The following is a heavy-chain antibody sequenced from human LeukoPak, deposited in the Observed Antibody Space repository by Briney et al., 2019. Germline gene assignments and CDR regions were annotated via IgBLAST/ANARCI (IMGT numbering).Heavy chain of an antibody. CDR1: GGSISSGGYY. J-gene: IGHJ4*02. D-gene: IGHD2-15*01. CDR2: IYYSGST. CDR3: ARDSLYCSGGNCYAY. Sequence: SETLSVTCTVSGGSISSGGYYWSWIRQHPGKGREWIGYIYYSGSTYYKPFRKSGVTISVDTSKNQISLKLSSVTAADTAVYYCARDSLYCSGGNCYAYWGQGPLVTVSS. V-gene: IGHV4-31*03.